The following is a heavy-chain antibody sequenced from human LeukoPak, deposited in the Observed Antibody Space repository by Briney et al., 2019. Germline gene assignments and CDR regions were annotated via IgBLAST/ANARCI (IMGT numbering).Heavy chain of an antibody. Sequence: GASVKVSCKASGYTFTTYDINWVRQATGQGLEWMGWMNPNSGYTGFAQKFQGRVTFTRATSISTAYMELSSLRSEDTAVYYCARVAGSIDYWGQGTLVNVSS. V-gene: IGHV1-8*03. D-gene: IGHD6-19*01. J-gene: IGHJ4*02. CDR3: ARVAGSIDY. CDR1: GYTFTTYD. CDR2: MNPNSGYT.